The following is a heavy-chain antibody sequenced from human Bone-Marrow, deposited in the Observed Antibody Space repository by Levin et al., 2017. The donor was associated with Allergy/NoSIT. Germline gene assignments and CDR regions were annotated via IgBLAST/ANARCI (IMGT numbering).Heavy chain of an antibody. Sequence: GGSLRLSCAASGFTFSSYGMHWVRQAPGKGLEWVAVIWYDGSNKYYADSVKGRFTISRDNSKNTLYLQMNSLRAEDTAVYYCAREAYDYIWGSYRRDDAFDIWGQGTMVTVSS. CDR2: IWYDGSNK. D-gene: IGHD3-16*01. J-gene: IGHJ3*02. V-gene: IGHV3-33*01. CDR3: AREAYDYIWGSYRRDDAFDI. CDR1: GFTFSSYG.